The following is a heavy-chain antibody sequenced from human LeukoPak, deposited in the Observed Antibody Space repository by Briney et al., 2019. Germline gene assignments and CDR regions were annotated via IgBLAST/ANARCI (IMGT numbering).Heavy chain of an antibody. D-gene: IGHD2-21*01. CDR2: INPNSGGT. CDR1: GYTFTGYY. CDR3: ARGLGGNYPGN. V-gene: IGHV1-2*02. J-gene: IGHJ4*02. Sequence: GASVTVSYRSSGYTFTGYYMDWVRQAPGQALEWMGRINPNSGGTNYAQKFQGRVTMTGDTSISTAYMELSSLTSDDTAVYYCARGLGGNYPGNWGQGTQVSVSS.